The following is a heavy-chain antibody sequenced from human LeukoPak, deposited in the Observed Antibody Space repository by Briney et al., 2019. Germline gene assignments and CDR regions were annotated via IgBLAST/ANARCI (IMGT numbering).Heavy chain of an antibody. V-gene: IGHV1-69*05. CDR3: ATNRDCSGGSCYPYYYYYMDV. D-gene: IGHD2-15*01. J-gene: IGHJ6*03. CDR2: IIPIFGTA. Sequence: SVKVSCKASGGTFSSYAISWARQAPGQGLEWMGRIIPIFGTANYAQKFQGRVTITTDESTSTAYMELSSLRSEDTAVYYCATNRDCSGGSCYPYYYYYMDVWGKGTTVTVSS. CDR1: GGTFSSYA.